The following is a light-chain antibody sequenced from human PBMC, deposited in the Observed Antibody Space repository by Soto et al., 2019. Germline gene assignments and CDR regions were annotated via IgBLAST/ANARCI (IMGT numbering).Light chain of an antibody. CDR1: QSVSSSY. CDR2: GAF. CDR3: QQYCSSPFT. Sequence: EIVLTQSPGTLSLSPGERATLSCRASQSVSSSYLAWYQQKPGQAPRLLIYGAFSRATGIPDRFIGSGSGTDFTLTISRLEPEDFAVYYCQQYCSSPFTFGPGTKLDIK. J-gene: IGKJ3*01. V-gene: IGKV3-20*01.